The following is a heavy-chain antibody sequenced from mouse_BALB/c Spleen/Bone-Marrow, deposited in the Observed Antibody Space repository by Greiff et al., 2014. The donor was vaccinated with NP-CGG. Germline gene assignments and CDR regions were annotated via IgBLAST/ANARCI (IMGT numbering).Heavy chain of an antibody. V-gene: IGHV5-17*02. CDR1: GFTFSSFG. D-gene: IGHD1-2*01. Sequence: VQLQQSGGGLVQPGGSRKLSCAASGFTFSSFGMHWVRQAPEKGLEWVAYISSGSSTIYYADTVKGRFTISRDNPKNTLFLQMTSLRSEDTAMYYCARKHYYSGFAHWGQGTLVTVSA. J-gene: IGHJ3*01. CDR2: ISSGSSTI. CDR3: ARKHYYSGFAH.